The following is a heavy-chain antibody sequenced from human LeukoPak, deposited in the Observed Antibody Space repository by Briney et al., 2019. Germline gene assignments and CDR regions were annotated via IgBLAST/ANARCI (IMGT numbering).Heavy chain of an antibody. D-gene: IGHD6-13*01. CDR3: AADPQQLVRGYYYYGMDV. J-gene: IGHJ6*02. CDR1: GGSFSGYY. Sequence: SETLSLTCAVYGGSFSGYYWSWIRQPPGKGLEWIGEINHSGSTNYNPSLKSRVTMSVDTSKNQFSLKLSSVTAADTAVYYCAADPQQLVRGYYYYGMDVWGQGTTVTVSS. V-gene: IGHV4-34*01. CDR2: INHSGST.